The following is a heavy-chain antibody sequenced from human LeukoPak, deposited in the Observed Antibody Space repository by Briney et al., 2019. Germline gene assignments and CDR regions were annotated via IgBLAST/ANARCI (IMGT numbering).Heavy chain of an antibody. CDR1: GFTFSSYA. D-gene: IGHD3-22*01. J-gene: IGHJ5*02. CDR3: ARVLSGSWDWFDP. Sequence: DPGGSLRLSCAASGFTFSSYAMSWVRQAPGKGLEWVSRIHRDGNNINYADFVQGRFTVSRDNAKNTVYLQMNSLRAEDTAVYYCARVLSGSWDWFDPWGQGTLVTVSS. V-gene: IGHV3-74*01. CDR2: IHRDGNNI.